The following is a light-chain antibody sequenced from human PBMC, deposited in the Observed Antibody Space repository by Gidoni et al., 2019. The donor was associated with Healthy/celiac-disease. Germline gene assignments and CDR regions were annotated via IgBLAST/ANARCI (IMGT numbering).Light chain of an antibody. CDR3: QQSYSTPRT. CDR1: QSISSY. V-gene: IGKV1-39*01. Sequence: DSQMTQSPSSLPASVGDRVTITCRASQSISSYLNWYQQKPGKAPKLLIYAASSLQSGVPSRFSGSGSGTDFTLTISSLQPEDFATYYCQQSYSTPRTFXQXTKVEIK. CDR2: AAS. J-gene: IGKJ1*01.